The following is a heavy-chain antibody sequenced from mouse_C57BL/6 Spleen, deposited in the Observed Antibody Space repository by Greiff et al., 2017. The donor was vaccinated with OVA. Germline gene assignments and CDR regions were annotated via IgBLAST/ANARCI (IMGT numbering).Heavy chain of an antibody. D-gene: IGHD2-2*01. Sequence: QVQLQQPGAELVRPGSSVKLSCKASGYTFTSYWMDWVKQRPGQGLEWIGNIYTSDSETHYNQKFKDKATLTVDKSSSTAYMQLSSLTSEDSAVYYCARSRGMVKGFAYWGQGTLVTVSA. CDR3: ARSRGMVKGFAY. CDR2: IYTSDSET. CDR1: GYTFTSYW. J-gene: IGHJ3*01. V-gene: IGHV1-61*01.